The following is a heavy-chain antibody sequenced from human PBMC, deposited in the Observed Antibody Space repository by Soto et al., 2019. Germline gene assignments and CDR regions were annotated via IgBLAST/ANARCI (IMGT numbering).Heavy chain of an antibody. D-gene: IGHD2-15*01. CDR2: IWYDGSNK. Sequence: QVQLVESGGGVVQPGRSLRLSCAASGFTFSSYGMHWVRQAPGKGLEWVAVIWYDGSNKYYADSVKGRFTISRDNSKNTLYLQMNSLRAEDTAVYYCARDFQNCSGGSCYAVYYYYGMDVWGQGTTVTVSS. V-gene: IGHV3-33*01. CDR1: GFTFSSYG. CDR3: ARDFQNCSGGSCYAVYYYYGMDV. J-gene: IGHJ6*02.